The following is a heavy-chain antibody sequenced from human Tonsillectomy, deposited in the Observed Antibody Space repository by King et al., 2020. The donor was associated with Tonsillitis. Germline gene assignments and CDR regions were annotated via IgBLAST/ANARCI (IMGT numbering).Heavy chain of an antibody. CDR3: ARAEQQLVLGSGYYFDY. CDR1: GFTFSSFA. J-gene: IGHJ4*02. D-gene: IGHD6-13*01. V-gene: IGHV3-23*04. Sequence: VQLVESGGDLVQPGGSLRLSCAASGFTFSSFAMSWVRQAPGKGLEWVSVIGGSGESTYYADAVKGRFTISRDNSKNTLYLQMNSLRVEDTAVYYCARAEQQLVLGSGYYFDYWGQGTLVTVSS. CDR2: IGGSGEST.